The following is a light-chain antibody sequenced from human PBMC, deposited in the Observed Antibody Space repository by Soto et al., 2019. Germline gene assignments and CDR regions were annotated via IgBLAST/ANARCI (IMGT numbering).Light chain of an antibody. J-gene: IGLJ1*01. CDR2: SNN. V-gene: IGLV1-47*02. CDR1: SSNIGSNY. Sequence: QAVRTQAPSASGTPGQRVTSSCSGSSSNIGSNYVYWYQQLPGTAPKLLIYSNNQRPSGVPDRFSGSKSGTSASLAISGLRSEDEADYYCAAWDDSLSGYVFGTGTKVTVL. CDR3: AAWDDSLSGYV.